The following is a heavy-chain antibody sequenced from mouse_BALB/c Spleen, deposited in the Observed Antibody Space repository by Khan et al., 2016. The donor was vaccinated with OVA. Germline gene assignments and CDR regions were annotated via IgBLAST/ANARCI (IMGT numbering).Heavy chain of an antibody. CDR1: GYTFTNYG. CDR3: ASVGYNATMDY. V-gene: IGHV9-3-1*01. D-gene: IGHD2-14*01. Sequence: QIQLVQSGPELKKPGETVKISCKASGYTFTNYGMNWVKQASGKGLKWMCWINTYTGEPTYDDDFKGRIAFSLETSASPVYLQINNLKTEDTATSFRASVGYNATMDYWGQGTSVTVSA. CDR2: INTYTGEP. J-gene: IGHJ4*01.